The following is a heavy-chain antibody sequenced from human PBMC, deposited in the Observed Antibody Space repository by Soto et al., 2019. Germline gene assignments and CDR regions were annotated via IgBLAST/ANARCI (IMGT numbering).Heavy chain of an antibody. D-gene: IGHD6-13*01. V-gene: IGHV3-21*01. CDR3: ARDPDSSSRYYGMDV. J-gene: IGHJ6*02. CDR1: GFTFSSYS. CDR2: ISSSSSYI. Sequence: GGSLRLSCAASGFTFSSYSMNWVRQAPGKGLEWVSSISSSSSYIYYADSVKGRFTISRDNAKNSLYLQMNSLRAEDTAVYYCARDPDSSSRYYGMDVLGQGTTDTVSS.